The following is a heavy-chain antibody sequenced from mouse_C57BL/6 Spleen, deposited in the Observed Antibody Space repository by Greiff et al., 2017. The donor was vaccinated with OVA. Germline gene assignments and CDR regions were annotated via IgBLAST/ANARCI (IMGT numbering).Heavy chain of an antibody. CDR2: IDPEDGDT. J-gene: IGHJ3*01. CDR3: TKEGWFAY. V-gene: IGHV14-1*01. CDR1: GFNIKDYY. Sequence: VHVKQSGAELVRPGASVKLSCTASGFNIKDYYMHWVKQRPEQGLEWIGRIDPEDGDTEYAPKFQGKATMTADTSSNTAYLQLSSLTSEDTAVYYCTKEGWFAYWGQGTLVTVSA.